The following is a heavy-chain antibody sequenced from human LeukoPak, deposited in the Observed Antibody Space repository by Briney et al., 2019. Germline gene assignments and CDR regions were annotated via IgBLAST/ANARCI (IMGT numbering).Heavy chain of an antibody. V-gene: IGHV4-34*01. CDR1: GGSFSGYY. CDR3: ARNSVPSFYSDTSGYFYY. CDR2: INHSGST. J-gene: IGHJ4*02. Sequence: PSETLSLTCGVSGGSFSGYYFSWVRQSPEKGLEWIGEINHSGSTNYNPSLKSRVTISVDTAKKQISLRLNSVTAADTAVYYCARNSVPSFYSDTSGYFYYWGQGTLVTVSS. D-gene: IGHD3-22*01.